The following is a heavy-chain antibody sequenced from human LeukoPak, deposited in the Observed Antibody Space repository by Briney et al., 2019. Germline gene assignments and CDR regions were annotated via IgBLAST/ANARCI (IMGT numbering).Heavy chain of an antibody. CDR2: IYYSGST. J-gene: IGHJ5*02. D-gene: IGHD2-15*01. V-gene: IGHV4-31*03. CDR3: ARDRLVVVAATNWFDP. Sequence: SSETLSLTCTVSGGSISSGHYWSWIRQHPGEGLEWIGHIYYSGSTFYNPSLKSRVTISPDTSKNQFSLKMTSVTAADTAVYYCARDRLVVVAATNWFDPWGQGTLVTVSS. CDR1: GGSISSGHY.